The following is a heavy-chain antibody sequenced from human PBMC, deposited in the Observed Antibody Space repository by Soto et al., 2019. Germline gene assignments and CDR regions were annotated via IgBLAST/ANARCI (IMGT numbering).Heavy chain of an antibody. V-gene: IGHV4-39*07. D-gene: IGHD3-10*01. Sequence: SETLSLTCTVSGGSISSSSYYWGWIRQPPGKGLEWIGSIYYSGSTYYNPSLKSRVTISVDTSKNQFSLKLSSVTAADTAVYYCARGRYSSGSYYTEDANFDYWGQGTLVTVSS. CDR2: IYYSGST. J-gene: IGHJ4*02. CDR3: ARGRYSSGSYYTEDANFDY. CDR1: GGSISSSSYY.